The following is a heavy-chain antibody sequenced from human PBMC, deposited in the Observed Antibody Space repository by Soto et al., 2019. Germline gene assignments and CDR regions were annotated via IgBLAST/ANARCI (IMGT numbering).Heavy chain of an antibody. CDR2: INAGNGNT. J-gene: IGHJ6*02. V-gene: IGHV1-3*01. CDR1: GYTFTSYA. CDR3: ARDRGWYSYYYGMDV. D-gene: IGHD6-19*01. Sequence: QVQLVQSGAEVKKPGASVKVSCKASGYTFTSYAMHWVRQAPGQRLEWMGWINAGNGNTKYSQKFQGRVTITRDTSASTADMELSSVRSEDTAVYYCARDRGWYSYYYGMDVWGQGTTVTVS.